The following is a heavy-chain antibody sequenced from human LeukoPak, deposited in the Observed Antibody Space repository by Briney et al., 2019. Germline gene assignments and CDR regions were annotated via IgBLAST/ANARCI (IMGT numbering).Heavy chain of an antibody. V-gene: IGHV3-33*06. CDR3: AKGNSNWD. Sequence: GGSLRLSCAASGFIFSTYGLHWVRQSPGRGLEWVAVIWYDGSQKYYADSVKGRFTISRDNSKNTLFLQMNSLRAEDTAVYYCAKGNSNWDWGQGTLVTVSS. D-gene: IGHD1-7*01. CDR2: IWYDGSQK. CDR1: GFIFSTYG. J-gene: IGHJ4*02.